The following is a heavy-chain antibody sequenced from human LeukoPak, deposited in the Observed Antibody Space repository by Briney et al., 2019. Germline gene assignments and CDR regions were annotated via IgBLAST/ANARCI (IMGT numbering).Heavy chain of an antibody. CDR1: GGSISSYY. Sequence: NPSETLSLTCTVSGGSISSYYWSWIRQPPGKGLEWIGEINHSGSTNYNPSLKSRVTISVDTSKNQFSLKLSSVTAADTAVYYCARLSITIFGVVIFPFDYWGQGTLVTVSS. J-gene: IGHJ4*02. D-gene: IGHD3-3*01. CDR2: INHSGST. CDR3: ARLSITIFGVVIFPFDY. V-gene: IGHV4-34*01.